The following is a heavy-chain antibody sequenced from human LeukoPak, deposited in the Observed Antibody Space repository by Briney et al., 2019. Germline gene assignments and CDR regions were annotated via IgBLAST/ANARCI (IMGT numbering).Heavy chain of an antibody. CDR2: IFGSGGST. CDR3: AKTTTGYSSGRFPGWPVDY. CDR1: GFTFRSYA. V-gene: IGHV3-23*01. D-gene: IGHD6-19*01. J-gene: IGHJ4*02. Sequence: VGSLRLSCAASGFTFRSYAMYWVRQAPGKGLEWVSGIFGSGGSTHYADSVKGRFTISRDNSKNTVYLQMNSLRAEDTAVYYCAKTTTGYSSGRFPGWPVDYWGQGTLVTVSS.